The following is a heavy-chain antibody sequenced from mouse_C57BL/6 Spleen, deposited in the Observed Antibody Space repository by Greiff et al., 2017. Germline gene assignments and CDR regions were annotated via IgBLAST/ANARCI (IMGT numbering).Heavy chain of an antibody. V-gene: IGHV3-6*01. J-gene: IGHJ3*01. CDR1: GYSITSGYY. D-gene: IGHD1-1*01. CDR2: ISYDGSN. Sequence: ESGPGLVKPSQSLSLTCSVTGYSITSGYYWNWIRQFPGNKLEWMGYISYDGSNNYNPSLKNRISITRDTSKNQFFLKLNSVTTEDTATYYGARDLGYYGSSSFAYWGQGTLVTVSA. CDR3: ARDLGYYGSSSFAY.